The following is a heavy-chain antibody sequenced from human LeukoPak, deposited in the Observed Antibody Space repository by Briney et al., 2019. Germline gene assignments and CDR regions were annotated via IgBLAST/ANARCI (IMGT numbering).Heavy chain of an antibody. V-gene: IGHV3-30-3*01. Sequence: GGSLRLSCAASGFTFSSYAMHWVRQAPGKGLEWVAVISYDGSNKYYADSVKGRFTISRDNSKNTLYLQMNSLRAEDTAVYYCAREAGLLDYDFWSGQTYYYGMDVWGQGTTVTVSS. CDR3: AREAGLLDYDFWSGQTYYYGMDV. D-gene: IGHD3-3*01. CDR2: ISYDGSNK. J-gene: IGHJ6*02. CDR1: GFTFSSYA.